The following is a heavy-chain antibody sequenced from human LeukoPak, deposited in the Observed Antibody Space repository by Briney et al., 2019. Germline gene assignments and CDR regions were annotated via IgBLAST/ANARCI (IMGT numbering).Heavy chain of an antibody. Sequence: PGGSLRLSCAASGFTFSSYGMHWVRQAPGKGLEWVAVISYDGSNKYYADSVKGRFTISRDNSKNTLYLQMNSLRAEDTAVYYCARVSGIWGQGTMVTVSS. CDR1: GFTFSSYG. CDR3: ARVSGI. D-gene: IGHD3-10*01. J-gene: IGHJ3*02. V-gene: IGHV3-30*03. CDR2: ISYDGSNK.